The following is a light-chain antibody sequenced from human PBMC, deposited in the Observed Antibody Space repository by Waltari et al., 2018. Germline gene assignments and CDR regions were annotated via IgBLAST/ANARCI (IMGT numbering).Light chain of an antibody. CDR1: QSLLYSSNNRNY. CDR2: GAS. CDR3: QQYFTTPYT. J-gene: IGKJ2*01. Sequence: IVLTQSPDSLAVSLGERVTFNCKSSQSLLYSSNNRNYLARYQQRAGQSPKLLIYGASTREMGVPGRFRGSGSGTDFTLTISSLQAEDVAIYYCQQYFTTPYTFGRGTKLEIK. V-gene: IGKV4-1*01.